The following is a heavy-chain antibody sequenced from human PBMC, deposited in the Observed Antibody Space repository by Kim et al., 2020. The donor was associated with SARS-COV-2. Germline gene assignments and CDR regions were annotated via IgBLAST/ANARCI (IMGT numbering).Heavy chain of an antibody. V-gene: IGHV3-30*03. D-gene: IGHD3-16*01. Sequence: GGSLRLSCVASGFTFSTYAMHWVRQAPGKGLEWVAAMSVDGKNIYYTDSVKGRFTISRDNSKNTLYLQMNSLTAEDTAEYYCARDRGKASYGDYWGQGTLGTVSS. CDR2: MSVDGKNI. J-gene: IGHJ4*02. CDR1: GFTFSTYA. CDR3: ARDRGKASYGDY.